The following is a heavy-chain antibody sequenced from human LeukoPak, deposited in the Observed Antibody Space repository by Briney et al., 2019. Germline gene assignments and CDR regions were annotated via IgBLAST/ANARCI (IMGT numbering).Heavy chain of an antibody. CDR2: VNPNTGYT. J-gene: IGHJ4*02. CDR1: RYTFTGYY. D-gene: IGHD4-17*01. Sequence: ASVKVSCKASRYTFTGYYLHWVRQAPGQGLDWMGRVNPNTGYTDYAQKFQGRVAMTRDTSITTAYMELSKLTSDDAAVYFCALSRDYGDYYFDSWGQGTLLTVSS. V-gene: IGHV1-2*06. CDR3: ALSRDYGDYYFDS.